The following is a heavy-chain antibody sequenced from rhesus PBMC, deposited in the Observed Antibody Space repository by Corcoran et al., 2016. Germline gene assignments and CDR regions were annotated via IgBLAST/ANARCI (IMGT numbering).Heavy chain of an antibody. V-gene: IGHV4-160*01. Sequence: QVQLQESGPGLVKPSETLSLTCAVSGRSLRNNSWIWIRQPPGEGLEWICDIYGSSGTTYYNPSLKSRVTISTETSKNQFSLKLTSVTAADTAVYYCAREGYGGVDYWGQGVLVTVSS. CDR3: AREGYGGVDY. CDR2: IYGSSGTT. CDR1: GRSLRNNS. J-gene: IGHJ4*01. D-gene: IGHD2-2*01.